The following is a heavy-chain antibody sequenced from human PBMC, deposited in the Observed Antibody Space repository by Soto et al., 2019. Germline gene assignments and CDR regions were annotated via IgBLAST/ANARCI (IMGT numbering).Heavy chain of an antibody. V-gene: IGHV5-51*01. CDR2: IYPVDSDT. CDR1: GYSFNTYW. Sequence: GESLKISCKGSGYSFNTYWIAWVRQMPGKGLEWMGIIYPVDSDTRYSPSFQGQVTISVDKSISTAYLQWSSLKASDTAMYYCARAIGHCSSGSCYTFDQCGQGTLVTVSS. D-gene: IGHD2-15*01. CDR3: ARAIGHCSSGSCYTFDQ. J-gene: IGHJ4*02.